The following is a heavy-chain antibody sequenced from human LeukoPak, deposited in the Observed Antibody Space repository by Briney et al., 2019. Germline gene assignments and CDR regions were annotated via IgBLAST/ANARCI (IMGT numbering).Heavy chain of an antibody. Sequence: PGGSLRLSCAASGFTFSSYGMHWVRQAPGKGLEWVAVISYDGSNKYYADSVKGRFTISRDNSKNTLYLQMNSLRAEDTAVYYCAKCKYQLGTIGYWGQGTLVTVSS. CDR2: ISYDGSNK. CDR1: GFTFSSYG. D-gene: IGHD2-2*01. CDR3: AKCKYQLGTIGY. J-gene: IGHJ4*02. V-gene: IGHV3-30*18.